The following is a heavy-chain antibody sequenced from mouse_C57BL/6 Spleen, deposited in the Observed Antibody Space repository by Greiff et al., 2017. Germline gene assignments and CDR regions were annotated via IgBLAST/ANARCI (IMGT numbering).Heavy chain of an antibody. CDR3: VREYDNDEYFDY. J-gene: IGHJ2*01. CDR2: IRRKSNNYAT. V-gene: IGHV10-1*01. D-gene: IGHD2-4*01. CDR1: GFSFNTYA. Sequence: EVKLVESGGGLVQPKGSLKLSCAASGFSFNTYAMNWVRQAPGQGLEWVARIRRKSNNYATYYADSVKDRFTISRDDSESMLYLRMNNLKTEETAMYYCVREYDNDEYFDYWGQGTTLTVSS.